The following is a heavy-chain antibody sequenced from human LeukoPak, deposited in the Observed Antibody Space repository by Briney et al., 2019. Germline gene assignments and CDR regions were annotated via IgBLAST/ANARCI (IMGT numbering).Heavy chain of an antibody. J-gene: IGHJ4*02. CDR2: ISGSGGST. D-gene: IGHD4/OR15-4a*01. CDR1: GFTFSSYA. V-gene: IGHV3-23*01. CDR3: AKDGAGVQVY. Sequence: PGGSLRLPCAASGFTFSSYAMSWVRQAPGKGLEWVSAISGSGGSTYYAGSVKGRFTISRDNSKNTLYLQMNSLRAEDTAVYCCAKDGAGVQVYWGQGTLVTVSS.